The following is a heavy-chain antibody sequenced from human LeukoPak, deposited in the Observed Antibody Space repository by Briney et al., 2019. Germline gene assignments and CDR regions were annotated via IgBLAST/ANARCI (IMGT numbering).Heavy chain of an antibody. CDR3: ARGRPNSSGYYYNWFDP. J-gene: IGHJ5*02. CDR1: GYTFTSYG. Sequence: GASVKVSCKASGYTFTSYGISWVRQAPGQGLQWMGWISAYNGNTNYAQKLQGRVTMTTDTSTSTAYMELRSLRSDDTAVYYCARGRPNSSGYYYNWFDPWGQGTLVTVSS. D-gene: IGHD3-22*01. V-gene: IGHV1-18*01. CDR2: ISAYNGNT.